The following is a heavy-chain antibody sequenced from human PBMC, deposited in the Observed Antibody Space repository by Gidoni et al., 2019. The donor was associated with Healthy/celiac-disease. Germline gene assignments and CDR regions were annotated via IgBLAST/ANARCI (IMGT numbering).Heavy chain of an antibody. CDR2: ISYDGSNK. CDR3: AKPPGDYGDKYVDLY. V-gene: IGHV3-30*18. Sequence: QVQLVESGGGVVQPGRSLRLSCAASGFTFSSYGMHWVRQAPGKGLEWVAVISYDGSNKYYADSVKGRFTISRDNSKNTLYLQMNSLRAEDTAVYYCAKPPGDYGDKYVDLYWGQGTLVTVSS. CDR1: GFTFSSYG. D-gene: IGHD4-17*01. J-gene: IGHJ4*02.